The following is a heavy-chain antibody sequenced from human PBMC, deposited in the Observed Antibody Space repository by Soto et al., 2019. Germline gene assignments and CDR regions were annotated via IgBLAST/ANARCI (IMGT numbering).Heavy chain of an antibody. CDR2: IYSGGST. CDR1: GFSVSSNY. J-gene: IGHJ4*02. D-gene: IGHD2-15*01. CDR3: ARANPGYCSGGSCYGLDY. Sequence: GGSLRLSCAASGFSVSSNYMSWVRQAPGKGLEWVSVIYSGGSTYYADSVKGRFINSRDNSNNTLYLQMNSLRAEDTAVYYCARANPGYCSGGSCYGLDYWGQGTLVTVSS. V-gene: IGHV3-66*01.